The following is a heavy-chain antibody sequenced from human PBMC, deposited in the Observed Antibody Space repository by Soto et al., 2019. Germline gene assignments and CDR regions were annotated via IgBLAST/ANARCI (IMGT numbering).Heavy chain of an antibody. CDR3: TKVYTLEHQVMDV. D-gene: IGHD1-1*01. Sequence: GGSLRLSCAGSGFTFSDYYMSWIRQAPGKGLEWVSYISSSGDIIYYADSVKDRFTISRDNAKNSLYLQMNSLKAEDTALYYCTKVYTLEHQVMDVWGQGTTVTVS. CDR1: GFTFSDYY. J-gene: IGHJ6*02. V-gene: IGHV3-11*01. CDR2: ISSSGDII.